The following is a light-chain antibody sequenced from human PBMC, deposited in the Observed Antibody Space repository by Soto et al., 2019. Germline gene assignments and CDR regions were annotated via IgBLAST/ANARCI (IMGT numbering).Light chain of an antibody. J-gene: IGKJ5*01. CDR2: HTS. Sequence: EIVLTQSPATVSSSPGERASLSCRASQTVNSRLAWYQHKPGQAPRLLIYHTSNRATGIPARFSGSGSGTDFTLTISRLEPEDFAVYYCQQYGSSPSFGQGTRLEIK. CDR1: QTVNSR. V-gene: IGKV3-20*01. CDR3: QQYGSSPS.